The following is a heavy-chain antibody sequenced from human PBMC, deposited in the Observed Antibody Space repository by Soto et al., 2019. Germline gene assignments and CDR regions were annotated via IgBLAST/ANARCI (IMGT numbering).Heavy chain of an antibody. CDR3: ARIGTVLTPDDS. D-gene: IGHD2-21*02. Sequence: GGSLRLSCFGSGFTLSTYEMQWVRQAPGKGLEWVSYISSGGSTIFYGESVKGRFTVSRDNDRSSLYLQMNSLRVEDSGVYYCARIGTVLTPDDSWGQGTLVTVSS. J-gene: IGHJ4*02. CDR1: GFTLSTYE. V-gene: IGHV3-48*03. CDR2: ISSGGSTI.